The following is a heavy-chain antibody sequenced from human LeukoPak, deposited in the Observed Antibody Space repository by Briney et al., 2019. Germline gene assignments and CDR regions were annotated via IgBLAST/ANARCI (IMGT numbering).Heavy chain of an antibody. D-gene: IGHD1-14*01. CDR2: INPNSGGT. Sequence: GASVKVSCKASGYTFTDYYMHWVRQAPGQGIEWMGWINPNSGGTNYAQKFQGRITMTRDTSISTAFMELSSLRSEDTAVYYCARGHEPLWPATFDYWGQGTLVTVSS. V-gene: IGHV1-2*02. CDR1: GYTFTDYY. CDR3: ARGHEPLWPATFDY. J-gene: IGHJ4*02.